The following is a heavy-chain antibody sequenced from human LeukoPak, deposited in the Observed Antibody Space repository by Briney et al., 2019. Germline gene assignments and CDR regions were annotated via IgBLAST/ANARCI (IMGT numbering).Heavy chain of an antibody. Sequence: ASVKVSCKASGYTFTTYYIHWVRQAPGQGLEWMGVINPSGGSTSYAQKFHGRVTLTSDSSTSTVYMELTSLISEDTAVYYCARRGSGVDYWGQGTLVTVSS. CDR1: GYTFTTYY. D-gene: IGHD6-19*01. J-gene: IGHJ4*02. CDR3: ARRGSGVDY. CDR2: INPSGGST. V-gene: IGHV1-46*01.